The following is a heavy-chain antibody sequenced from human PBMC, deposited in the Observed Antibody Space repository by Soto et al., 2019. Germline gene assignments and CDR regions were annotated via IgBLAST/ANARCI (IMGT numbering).Heavy chain of an antibody. CDR3: ALSIAARLKKVGFDY. Sequence: ASVKVSCKASGGTFSSYAISWVRQAPGQGLEWMGGIIPIFGTANYAQKFQGRVTITADESTSTAYMELSSLRSEDTAVYYCALSIAARLKKVGFDYWGQGTLVTVSS. CDR2: IIPIFGTA. J-gene: IGHJ4*02. V-gene: IGHV1-69*13. D-gene: IGHD6-6*01. CDR1: GGTFSSYA.